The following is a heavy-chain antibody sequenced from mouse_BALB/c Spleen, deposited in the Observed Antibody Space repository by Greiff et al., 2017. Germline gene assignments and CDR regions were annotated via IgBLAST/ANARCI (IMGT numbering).Heavy chain of an antibody. D-gene: IGHD2-3*01. CDR1: GFNIKDYY. V-gene: IGHV14-4*02. J-gene: IGHJ3*01. CDR2: IDPENGDT. Sequence: EVQLQESGAELVRSGASVKLSCTASGFNIKDYYMHWVKQRPEQGLEWIGWIDPENGDTEYAPKFQGKATMTADTSSNTAYLQLSSLTSEDTAVYYCNTPFYEGFAYWGQGTLVTVSA. CDR3: NTPFYEGFAY.